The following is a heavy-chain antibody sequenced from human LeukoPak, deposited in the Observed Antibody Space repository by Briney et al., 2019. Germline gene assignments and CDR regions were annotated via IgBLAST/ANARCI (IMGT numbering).Heavy chain of an antibody. D-gene: IGHD5-18*01. Sequence: PSETLSLTCAVYGGSFSGYYWSWIRQPPGKGLEWIGEINHSGSTNYNPSLKSRVTISVDTSKNQFSLKLSSVTAADTAVYYCARMGNIAMVHGMDVWGQGTTVTVSS. CDR2: INHSGST. CDR3: ARMGNIAMVHGMDV. CDR1: GGSFSGYY. J-gene: IGHJ6*02. V-gene: IGHV4-34*01.